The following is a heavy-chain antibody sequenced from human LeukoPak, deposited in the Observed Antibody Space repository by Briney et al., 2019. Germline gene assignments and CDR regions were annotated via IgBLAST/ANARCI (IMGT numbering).Heavy chain of an antibody. Sequence: NSSETLSLTCTVSGGSIRSGSYHWSWIRQSAGKGLEWIGRIYTNGSTYYNPSLKSRVTISVDTSKNQFSLKLSSVTAADTAVYYCARRRKGSSPGVVFDYWGQGTLVTVSS. D-gene: IGHD3-10*01. CDR2: IYTNGST. CDR3: ARRRKGSSPGVVFDY. CDR1: GGSIRSGSYH. J-gene: IGHJ4*02. V-gene: IGHV4-61*02.